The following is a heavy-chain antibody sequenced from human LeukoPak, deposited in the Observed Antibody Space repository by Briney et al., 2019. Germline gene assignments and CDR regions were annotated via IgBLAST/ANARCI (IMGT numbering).Heavy chain of an antibody. V-gene: IGHV4-34*01. J-gene: IGHJ4*02. D-gene: IGHD6-13*01. CDR1: GGSFSGYY. CDR3: ARGRYEARYSSSWTPVAY. CDR2: INHSGST. Sequence: PSETLSLTCAVYGGSFSGYYWSWIRQPPGKGLEWIGEINHSGSTNYNPSLKSRVTISVDTSKNQFSLKLSSVTAADTAVYYCARGRYEARYSSSWTPVAYWGQGTLVTVS.